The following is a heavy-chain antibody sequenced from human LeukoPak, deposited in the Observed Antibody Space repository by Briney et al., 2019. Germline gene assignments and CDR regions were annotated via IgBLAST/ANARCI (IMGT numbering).Heavy chain of an antibody. CDR2: IYPGDSDT. D-gene: IGHD2-15*01. Sequence: GESLKISCKGSGYRFTSYWVGWVRQMPGKGLEWMGIIYPGDSDTRYSPPFQGQVTISGDKSISTAYLQWSSLKASDTAMYYCARHRRYCTGGSCYSGALDIWGQGTMVTVSS. V-gene: IGHV5-51*01. CDR3: ARHRRYCTGGSCYSGALDI. J-gene: IGHJ3*02. CDR1: GYRFTSYW.